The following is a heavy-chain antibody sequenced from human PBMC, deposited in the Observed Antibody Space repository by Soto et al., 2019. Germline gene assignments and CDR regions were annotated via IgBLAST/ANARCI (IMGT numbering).Heavy chain of an antibody. Sequence: PGGSLRLSCAASGFIASSNYMGWVSQAPGKGLECVSFIYSGGSTDYADSVKGRFTISRDSSKNTLYLQMNSLRAEDTAMYYCARSWGYLDYWGQGTMVTVSS. J-gene: IGHJ4*02. V-gene: IGHV3-53*01. CDR3: ARSWGYLDY. D-gene: IGHD3-16*01. CDR1: GFIASSNY. CDR2: IYSGGST.